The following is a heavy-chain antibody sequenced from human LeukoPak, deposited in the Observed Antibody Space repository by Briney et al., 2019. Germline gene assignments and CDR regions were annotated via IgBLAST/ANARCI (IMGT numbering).Heavy chain of an antibody. Sequence: GGSLRLSCAASGFTVSRNYMNWVRQAPGKGLEWVSLIYSGGGTYYADSVKGRFTISRDNSKNTLYLQMNSLRAADTAVYYCARGYNYGYDYWGQGTLVTVSS. CDR1: GFTVSRNY. CDR2: IYSGGGT. V-gene: IGHV3-66*01. CDR3: ARGYNYGYDY. D-gene: IGHD5-18*01. J-gene: IGHJ4*02.